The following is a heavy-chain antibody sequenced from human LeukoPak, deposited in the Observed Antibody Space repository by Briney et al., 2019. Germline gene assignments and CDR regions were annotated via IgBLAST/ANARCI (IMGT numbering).Heavy chain of an antibody. D-gene: IGHD2-2*01. V-gene: IGHV4-39*01. J-gene: IGHJ4*02. CDR3: ARLPDCSSTTCLNDK. CDR1: GGSISSSIHY. Sequence: SETLSLTCTVSGGSISSSIHYWGWIRQPPGKGLEWIGSIYYSGSTYYNPSLKSRVTISVDTSKSQFSLKLRSLTAADTAVYYCARLPDCSSTTCLNDKWGQGTLVTVS. CDR2: IYYSGST.